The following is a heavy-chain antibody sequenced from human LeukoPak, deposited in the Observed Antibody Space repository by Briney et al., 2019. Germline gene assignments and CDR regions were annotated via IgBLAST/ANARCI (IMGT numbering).Heavy chain of an antibody. CDR3: ASTLGAAYYFDY. J-gene: IGHJ4*02. Sequence: GGSLRLSCAASGFTFSSYWMHWVRQAPGKGLVWVSRINSDGSSTSYADSVKGRFTISRDNAKNTLYLQMNSLRAEDTAVYYCASTLGAAYYFDYWGQGTLVTVSS. V-gene: IGHV3-74*01. CDR1: GFTFSSYW. D-gene: IGHD2-15*01. CDR2: INSDGSST.